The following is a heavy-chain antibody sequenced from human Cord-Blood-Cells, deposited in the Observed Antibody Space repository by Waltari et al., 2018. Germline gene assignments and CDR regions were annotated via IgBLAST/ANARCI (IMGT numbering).Heavy chain of an antibody. CDR3: ARAKTSSWYDAFDI. D-gene: IGHD6-13*01. V-gene: IGHV3-33*01. CDR2: IWYDGSNK. Sequence: QVQLVESGGGVVQPGRSLRLSCAASGFTFSSYGMHWVRQAPGKGLEWVAVIWYDGSNKYYADSVKGRFTISRDNSKNTLYLQMNSLRAEDTAVYYCARAKTSSWYDAFDIWGQGTMVTVSS. CDR1: GFTFSSYG. J-gene: IGHJ3*02.